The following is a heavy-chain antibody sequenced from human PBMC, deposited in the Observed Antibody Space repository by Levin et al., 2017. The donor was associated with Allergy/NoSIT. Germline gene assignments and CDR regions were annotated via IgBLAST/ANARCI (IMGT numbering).Heavy chain of an antibody. J-gene: IGHJ4*02. Sequence: PGGSLRLSCAASGFTFSNAWMSWVRQAPGKGLEWVGRIKSKTDGGTTDYAAPVKGRFTISRDDSKNTLYLQMNSLKTEDTAVYYCTTGFYDYIWGSYRHPSGGDYWGQGTLVTVSS. CDR1: GFTFSNAW. D-gene: IGHD3-16*02. CDR2: IKSKTDGGTT. CDR3: TTGFYDYIWGSYRHPSGGDY. V-gene: IGHV3-15*01.